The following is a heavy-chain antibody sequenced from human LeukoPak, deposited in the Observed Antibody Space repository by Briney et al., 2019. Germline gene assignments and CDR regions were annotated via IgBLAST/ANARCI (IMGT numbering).Heavy chain of an antibody. D-gene: IGHD2-21*02. CDR2: IYYSGSP. Sequence: SETLSLTCTVSGVSICSSNSYCRGIRQPPAKGLERIGSIYYSGSPYYNPSLTSRVTISVDTSKNQFSLKLSSVTAADTAVYYCARRGAVVVVTAAFDYWGQGTLVTVSS. J-gene: IGHJ4*02. CDR3: ARRGAVVVVTAAFDY. V-gene: IGHV4-39*01. CDR1: GVSICSSNSY.